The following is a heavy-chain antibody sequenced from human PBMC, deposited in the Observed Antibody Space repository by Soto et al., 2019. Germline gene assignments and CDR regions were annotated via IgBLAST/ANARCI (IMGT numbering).Heavy chain of an antibody. CDR3: ARDQYCSSTSCYVFWDYYYGMDV. V-gene: IGHV3-48*02. J-gene: IGHJ6*02. CDR2: ISSSSSTI. D-gene: IGHD2-2*01. Sequence: PGGSLRLSCAASGFTFSSYSMNWVRQAPGKGLEWVSYISSSSSTIYYADSVKGRFTISRDNAKNSLYLQMNSLRDEDTAVYYCARDQYCSSTSCYVFWDYYYGMDVWGQGTTVTVSS. CDR1: GFTFSSYS.